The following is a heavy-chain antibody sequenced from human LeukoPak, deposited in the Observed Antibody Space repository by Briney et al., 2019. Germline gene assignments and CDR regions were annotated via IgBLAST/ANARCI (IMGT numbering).Heavy chain of an antibody. CDR2: IYYSGST. Sequence: SETLSLTCTVSGASISSSSYFWGWIRQPPGKGLEWIGSIYYSGSTYYNPSLKSRVTISVDTSKKQFSLKLSSVTAADTAVYYCARDSVAGGLIDYWGQGTLVTVSS. CDR1: GASISSSSYF. J-gene: IGHJ4*02. CDR3: ARDSVAGGLIDY. D-gene: IGHD6-19*01. V-gene: IGHV4-39*07.